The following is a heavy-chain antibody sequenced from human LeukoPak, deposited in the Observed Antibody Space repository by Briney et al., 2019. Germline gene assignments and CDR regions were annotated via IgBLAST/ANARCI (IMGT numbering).Heavy chain of an antibody. CDR1: GFTFSSYW. V-gene: IGHV3-7*05. CDR2: IKQDGSEK. J-gene: IGHJ4*02. Sequence: GGSLRLSCAASGFTFSSYWMSWVRQAPGRGLEWVANIKQDGSEKYYVDFVKGRFTISRDNAKKSLYLQMNSLRAEDTAVYYCARTTNYDSSRYHYYFDYWGQGTLVTVSA. CDR3: ARTTNYDSSRYHYYFDY. D-gene: IGHD3-22*01.